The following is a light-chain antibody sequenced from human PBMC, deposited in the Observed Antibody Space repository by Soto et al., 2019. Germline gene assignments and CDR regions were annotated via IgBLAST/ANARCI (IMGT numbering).Light chain of an antibody. V-gene: IGKV1-5*01. CDR1: QSISSW. J-gene: IGKJ1*01. CDR3: QQYNSYSPT. Sequence: DSHMTHAPTTLSASVGDRSTITCRASQSISSWLAWYQQKPGKAPKLLIYDASSLESGVPSRVSGSGSGTEFTLTISSLQPDDFATYYCQQYNSYSPTFGQGTKVDIK. CDR2: DAS.